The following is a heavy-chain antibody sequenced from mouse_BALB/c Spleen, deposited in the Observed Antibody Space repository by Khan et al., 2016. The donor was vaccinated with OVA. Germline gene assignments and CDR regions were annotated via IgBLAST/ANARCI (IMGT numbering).Heavy chain of an antibody. D-gene: IGHD1-1*01. Sequence: DVQLVESGGDLVKPGGSLKLSCAASGFTFSTYGMSWVRQTPDKRLEWVATVSTGGGYTYYPDSVKGRFTISRDNAKNTLYLQMSGLKSEDTARFYCTRLAYYYDSEGFAYWGQGTLVTVSA. V-gene: IGHV5-6*01. CDR2: VSTGGGYT. J-gene: IGHJ3*01. CDR1: GFTFSTYG. CDR3: TRLAYYYDSEGFAY.